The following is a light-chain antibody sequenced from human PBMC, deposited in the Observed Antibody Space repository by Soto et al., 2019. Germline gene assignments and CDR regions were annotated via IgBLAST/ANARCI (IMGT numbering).Light chain of an antibody. Sequence: DIQMTQSPSSLSASVGDRVTISCQASQDISSYLNWYQQKPGKAPKLLIYDASNLETGVPSRFSGSGSGTDFTFTISSLQPEDVAVYYCQHYYSPPWTFGQGTKVEIK. CDR3: QHYYSPPWT. CDR1: QDISSY. J-gene: IGKJ1*01. V-gene: IGKV1-33*01. CDR2: DAS.